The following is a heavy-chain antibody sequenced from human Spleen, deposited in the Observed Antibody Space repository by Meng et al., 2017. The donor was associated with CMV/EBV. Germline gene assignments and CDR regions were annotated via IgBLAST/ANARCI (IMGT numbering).Heavy chain of an antibody. V-gene: IGHV1-18*01. CDR3: ARDLYYSYGMDV. D-gene: IGHD2-2*02. J-gene: IGHJ6*02. Sequence: ASVKVSCKASGYTFTSYGISWVRQAPGQGLEWMGWISAYNGNTNYAQKLQGRVTMTTDTSTNTAYMELSSLRSEDTAVYYCARDLYYSYGMDVWGQGTTVTVSS. CDR2: ISAYNGNT. CDR1: GYTFTSYG.